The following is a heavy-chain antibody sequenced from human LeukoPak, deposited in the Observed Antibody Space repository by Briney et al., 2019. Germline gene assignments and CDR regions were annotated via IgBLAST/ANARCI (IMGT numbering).Heavy chain of an antibody. CDR3: ARDFPSTYSSGPPAY. CDR2: ISSSSSYT. D-gene: IGHD6-19*01. V-gene: IGHV3-11*06. Sequence: AGGPLRLSCAASGFTFSDYYMSWIRQAPGKGLEWVSYISSSSSYTNYADSVKGRFTISRDNAKNSLYLQMNSLRAEDTAVYYCARDFPSTYSSGPPAYWGQGTLVTVSS. CDR1: GFTFSDYY. J-gene: IGHJ4*02.